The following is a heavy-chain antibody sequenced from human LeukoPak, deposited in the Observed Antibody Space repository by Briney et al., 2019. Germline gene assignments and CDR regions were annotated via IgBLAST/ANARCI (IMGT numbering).Heavy chain of an antibody. J-gene: IGHJ3*02. CDR2: ISYDGSNK. D-gene: IGHD4-17*01. Sequence: PGGSLGLSCAASGFTFSSYAMHWVRQAPGKGLEWVAVISYDGSNKYYADSVKGRFTISRDNSKNTLYLQMNSLRAEDTAVYYCASPVTTGAFDIWGQGTMVTVSS. CDR1: GFTFSSYA. V-gene: IGHV3-30-3*01. CDR3: ASPVTTGAFDI.